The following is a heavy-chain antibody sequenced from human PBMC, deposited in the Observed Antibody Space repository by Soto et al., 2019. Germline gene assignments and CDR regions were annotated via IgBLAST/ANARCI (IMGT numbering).Heavy chain of an antibody. Sequence: QIQLVESGGDVVQPGKSLRLSCAASGFNFGFFGMHWVRQAPGKGLELVAFISGDGINTQYAYSVRGRFTLSRDYFRKPMYLHMGSLRDADTELYYCASGNPSFDFDSWGLGTLVTVSS. CDR2: ISGDGINT. V-gene: IGHV3-30*03. CDR3: ASGNPSFDFDS. J-gene: IGHJ4*02. D-gene: IGHD1-26*01. CDR1: GFNFGFFG.